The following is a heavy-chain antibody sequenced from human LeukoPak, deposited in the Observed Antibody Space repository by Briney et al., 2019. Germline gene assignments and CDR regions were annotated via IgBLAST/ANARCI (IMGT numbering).Heavy chain of an antibody. D-gene: IGHD2-8*01. Sequence: PGGSLRLSCAASGFTFRSYSMNWVRQAPGKGLEYVSAVSSIGGSTYYADSVKGRFTISRDNSKNTLYLQMISLRPEDTAVYYCVKEGNGAFDIWGQGTMVTVSS. CDR1: GFTFRSYS. CDR2: VSSIGGST. CDR3: VKEGNGAFDI. V-gene: IGHV3-64D*09. J-gene: IGHJ3*02.